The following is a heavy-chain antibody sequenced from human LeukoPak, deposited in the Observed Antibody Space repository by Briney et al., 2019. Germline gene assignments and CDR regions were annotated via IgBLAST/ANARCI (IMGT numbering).Heavy chain of an antibody. CDR1: GFTFSSYA. D-gene: IGHD6-13*01. CDR3: AKLTSLPRGSNDY. CDR2: ISGSGGST. Sequence: GGSLRLSGAASGFTFSSYAMSWVRQAPGKGLEWVSAISGSGGSTYYADSVKGRFTSSRDNSKNTMYLQMNSLRAEATAVYYCAKLTSLPRGSNDYWGQGTLVTVSS. V-gene: IGHV3-23*01. J-gene: IGHJ4*02.